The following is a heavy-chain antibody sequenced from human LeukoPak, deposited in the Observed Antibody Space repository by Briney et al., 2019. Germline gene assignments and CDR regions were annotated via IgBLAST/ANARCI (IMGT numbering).Heavy chain of an antibody. CDR3: ARAAPNYDSSGHYPYYFDY. CDR2: IYSGGST. V-gene: IGHV3-53*04. Sequence: GGSLRLFCAASGFTVSSNYMSWVRQAPGKGLEWVSVIYSGGSTYYADSVKGRFTISRHNSKNTLYLQMNSLRAEDTAVYYCARAAPNYDSSGHYPYYFDYWGQGTLVTVSS. J-gene: IGHJ4*02. D-gene: IGHD3-22*01. CDR1: GFTVSSNY.